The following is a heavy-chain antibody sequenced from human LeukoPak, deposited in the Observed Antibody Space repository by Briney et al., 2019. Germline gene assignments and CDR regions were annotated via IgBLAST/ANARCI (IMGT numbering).Heavy chain of an antibody. V-gene: IGHV3-30-3*01. Sequence: PGGSLRLSCAASGFTFSNYAMHWVRQAPGKGLEWVAVISYDGSNKYYADSVKGRFTISIDNSKNTLYLQMNSLRAEDTAVYYCAREIDYWGQGTLVTVSS. CDR1: GFTFSNYA. J-gene: IGHJ4*02. CDR3: AREIDY. CDR2: ISYDGSNK.